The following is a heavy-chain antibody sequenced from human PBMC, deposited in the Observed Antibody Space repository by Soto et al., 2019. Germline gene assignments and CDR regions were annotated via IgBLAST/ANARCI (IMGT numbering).Heavy chain of an antibody. Sequence: QVQLVESGGGVVQPGRSLRLSCAASGFTFSSYGMHWVRQAPGKGLEWVAVISYDGSNKYYADSVKGRFTISRDNSKNTLYLQMNSLRAEDTAVYYCAKECYDSSGYYSVEAFDIWGQGTMVTVSS. CDR2: ISYDGSNK. CDR3: AKECYDSSGYYSVEAFDI. D-gene: IGHD3-22*01. V-gene: IGHV3-30*18. CDR1: GFTFSSYG. J-gene: IGHJ3*02.